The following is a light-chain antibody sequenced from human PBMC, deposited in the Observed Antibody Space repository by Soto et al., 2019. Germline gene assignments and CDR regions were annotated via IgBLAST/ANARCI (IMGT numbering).Light chain of an antibody. J-gene: IGLJ2*01. CDR3: GSYTRRSIVV. CDR1: SSDVGGYNY. Sequence: HSALTQPASVSGSPGQSSTISCTGTSSDVGGYNYVSWYQQHPGKAPKLMIYEVSNRPSGVSNRFSGSKSGNPASLTISGLQAEDEAAYYCGSYTRRSIVVFGGGTQLTVL. V-gene: IGLV2-14*01. CDR2: EVS.